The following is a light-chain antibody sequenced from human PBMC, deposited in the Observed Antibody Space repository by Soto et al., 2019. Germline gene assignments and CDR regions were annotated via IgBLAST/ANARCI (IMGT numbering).Light chain of an antibody. CDR1: QSISSY. CDR2: AAS. J-gene: IGKJ1*01. Sequence: DIQRTQSPSSLSASLLDRVTITCRASQSISSYLNWYQQKPGKAPKLLIYAASSLQSGVPSRFSGSGSGTEFTLTISSLQPDDFASYHCQQYKSYWTFGQGTKVDIK. V-gene: IGKV1-39*01. CDR3: QQYKSYWT.